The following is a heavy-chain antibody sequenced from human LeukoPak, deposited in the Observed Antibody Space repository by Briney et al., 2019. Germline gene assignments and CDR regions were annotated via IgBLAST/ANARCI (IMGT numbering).Heavy chain of an antibody. CDR2: IHSGGSII. V-gene: IGHV3-74*01. CDR1: GHTFSTYW. J-gene: IGHJ4*02. D-gene: IGHD1-26*01. Sequence: PGGSLRLSCTASGHTFSTYWMHWVRQAPGKGLVWVAGIHSGGSIIYYADSVKGRFTISRDNAKNTLYLQMNSLRVEDTAVFYCVAEERDFDCWRRGVLVTVSS. CDR3: VAEERDFDC.